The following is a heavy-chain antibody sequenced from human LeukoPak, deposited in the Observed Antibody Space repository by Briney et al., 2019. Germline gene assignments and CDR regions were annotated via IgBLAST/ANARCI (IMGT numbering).Heavy chain of an antibody. CDR1: GGSISSGSYY. CDR3: ARHDSSGYDY. J-gene: IGHJ4*02. Sequence: SETLSLTCTVSGGSISSGSYYWSWIRQPAGKGLEWIGRIYTSGSTNYNPSLKSRVTISVDTSKNQFSLKLSSVTAADTAVNYCARHDSSGYDYWGQGTLVTVSS. CDR2: IYTSGST. D-gene: IGHD3-22*01. V-gene: IGHV4-61*02.